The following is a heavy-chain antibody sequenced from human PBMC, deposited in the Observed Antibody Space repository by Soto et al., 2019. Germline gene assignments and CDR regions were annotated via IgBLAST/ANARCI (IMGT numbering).Heavy chain of an antibody. CDR1: GGTFSSYT. D-gene: IGHD3-10*01. V-gene: IGHV1-69*08. CDR3: AREGYYFYGSGSYPAHWFDP. CDR2: IIPTLGIA. J-gene: IGHJ5*02. Sequence: QVQLVQSGAEVKKPGSSVKVSCKASGGTFSSYTISWVRQAPGQGLEWMGRIIPTLGIANYAQKFQGRVTITADKSTSTAYMELSSLRSEATAVYYCAREGYYFYGSGSYPAHWFDPWGQGTLVTVSS.